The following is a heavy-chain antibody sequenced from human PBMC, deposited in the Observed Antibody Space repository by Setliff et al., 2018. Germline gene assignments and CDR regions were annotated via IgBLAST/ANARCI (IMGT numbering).Heavy chain of an antibody. Sequence: SVKVSCKASGGTFSSYAISWVRQAPGQGLEWMGGIITIFGTANYEQKFQGRVTITADESTSTAYMELSSLRSEYTAVYYCARDSRGLVPAAIEGSYYYYGMDVWGQGTTVTVSS. CDR3: ARDSRGLVPAAIEGSYYYYGMDV. J-gene: IGHJ6*02. V-gene: IGHV1-69*13. CDR1: GGTFSSYA. D-gene: IGHD2-2*02. CDR2: IITIFGTA.